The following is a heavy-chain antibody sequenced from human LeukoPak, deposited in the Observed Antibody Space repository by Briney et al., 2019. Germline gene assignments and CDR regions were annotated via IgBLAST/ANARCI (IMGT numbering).Heavy chain of an antibody. J-gene: IGHJ4*02. V-gene: IGHV4-59*06. Sequence: SETLTLTCTVSGGSISSYYWSWIRQPPGKGLEWIGYIYYSGSTYYNPSLKSRVTISVDTSENQFSLKLSSVTAADTAVYYCARAIAADTHFDYWGQGTLVTVSS. CDR1: GGSISSYY. CDR3: ARAIAADTHFDY. CDR2: IYYSGST. D-gene: IGHD6-13*01.